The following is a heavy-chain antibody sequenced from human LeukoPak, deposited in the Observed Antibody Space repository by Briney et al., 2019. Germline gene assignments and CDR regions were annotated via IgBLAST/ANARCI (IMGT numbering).Heavy chain of an antibody. V-gene: IGHV3-30*18. Sequence: GRSLRLSCAASGFTFSSYGMHWVRQAPGKGLEWVAVISYDGSNKYYADSVKSRFTISRDNSKNTLYLQMNSLRAEDTAVYYCAKARSGGYNWFDPWGQGTLATVSS. J-gene: IGHJ5*02. CDR3: AKARSGGYNWFDP. D-gene: IGHD3-3*01. CDR1: GFTFSSYG. CDR2: ISYDGSNK.